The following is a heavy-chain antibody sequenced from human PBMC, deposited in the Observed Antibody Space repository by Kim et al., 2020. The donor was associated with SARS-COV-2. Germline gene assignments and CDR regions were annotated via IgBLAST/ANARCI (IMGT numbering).Heavy chain of an antibody. D-gene: IGHD3-10*01. Sequence: GSTYSNPSLKSRVTISVDTSKNQFSLKLSSVTAADTAVYYCARDYGSGSFWGQGTLVTVSS. CDR3: ARDYGSGSF. CDR2: GST. V-gene: IGHV4-39*07. J-gene: IGHJ4*02.